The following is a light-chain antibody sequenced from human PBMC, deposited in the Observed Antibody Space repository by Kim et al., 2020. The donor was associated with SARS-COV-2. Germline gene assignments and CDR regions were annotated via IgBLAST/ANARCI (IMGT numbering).Light chain of an antibody. V-gene: IGKV3-20*01. CDR2: GAS. Sequence: EIVLTQSPGTLSLSPGERVTLSCRASQSVSSSSLAWYQQKSGQAPRLLISGASRRATGIPDRFSGSESGTDFTLTISRLEPEDFAVYYCQQYGSPPLTFGGGTKLEIK. CDR1: QSVSSSS. CDR3: QQYGSPPLT. J-gene: IGKJ4*01.